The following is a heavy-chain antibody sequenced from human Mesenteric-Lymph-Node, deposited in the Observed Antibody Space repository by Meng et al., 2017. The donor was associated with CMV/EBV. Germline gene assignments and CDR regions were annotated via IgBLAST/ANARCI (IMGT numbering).Heavy chain of an antibody. CDR1: GGTFSSYA. J-gene: IGHJ6*02. V-gene: IGHV1-69*05. CDR2: IIPIFGTA. Sequence: SVKVSCKASGGTFSSYAISWVRQAPGQGLEWMGGIIPIFGTANYAQKFQGRVTITTDESTSTAYMELCSLRSEDTAVYYCARVVHCSSTSCYPPPPYYGMDVWGQGTTVTVSS. CDR3: ARVVHCSSTSCYPPPPYYGMDV. D-gene: IGHD2-2*01.